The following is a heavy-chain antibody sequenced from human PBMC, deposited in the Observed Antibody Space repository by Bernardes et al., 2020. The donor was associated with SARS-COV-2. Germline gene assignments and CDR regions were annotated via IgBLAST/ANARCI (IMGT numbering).Heavy chain of an antibody. CDR1: GFTFSNYG. D-gene: IGHD4-17*01. CDR3: AREALSDYGDYDPLDY. J-gene: IGHJ4*02. Sequence: GGSLRLSCAASGFTFSNYGIHWVRQAPGKGLEWVAVIWYDGSNKYYADSVTGRFTISRDNSKNTLYLQMNSLRAEDTAVYYCAREALSDYGDYDPLDYWGQGTLVTVSS. CDR2: IWYDGSNK. V-gene: IGHV3-33*01.